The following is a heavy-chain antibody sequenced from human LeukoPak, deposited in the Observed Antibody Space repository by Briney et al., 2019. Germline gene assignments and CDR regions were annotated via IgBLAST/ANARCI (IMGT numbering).Heavy chain of an antibody. V-gene: IGHV4-38-2*01. CDR2: FHHSGST. J-gene: IGHJ5*02. CDR3: AGLSGQLLYNENWFDP. D-gene: IGHD2-2*02. Sequence: AETLSLTCAVSGYSISSGYYWGWIRQPPGKGLEWIGSFHHSGSTYYNPSLKSRVTISVDTSKNQFSLKLSSVTAADTAVYYCAGLSGQLLYNENWFDPWGQGTLVTVSS. CDR1: GYSISSGYY.